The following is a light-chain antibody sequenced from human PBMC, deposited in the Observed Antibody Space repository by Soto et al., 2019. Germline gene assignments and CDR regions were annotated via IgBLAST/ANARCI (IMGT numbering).Light chain of an antibody. CDR1: QSVSSY. J-gene: IGKJ3*01. CDR3: QQYGSSPRVT. Sequence: EIVLTQSPGTLSLSPGERATLSCRASQSVSSYIAWYQQKLGQAPRLLIYGASSRATGIPDRFSGSGSGIDFTLTISRLEPEDFAVYYCQQYGSSPRVTFGPGTKVDFK. CDR2: GAS. V-gene: IGKV3-20*01.